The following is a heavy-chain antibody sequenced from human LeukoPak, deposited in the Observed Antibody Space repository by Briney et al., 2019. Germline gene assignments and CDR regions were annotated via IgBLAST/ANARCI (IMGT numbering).Heavy chain of an antibody. J-gene: IGHJ4*02. V-gene: IGHV1-2*02. CDR2: INPNSGGT. Sequence: ASVKVSCKASGYTLTGYYMHWVRQAPGQGLEWMGWINPNSGGTNYAQKFQGRVTMTRDTSISTAYMELSRLRSDDTAVYYCARDGVYNWEPYDYWGQGTLVTVSS. CDR1: GYTLTGYY. CDR3: ARDGVYNWEPYDY. D-gene: IGHD1-20*01.